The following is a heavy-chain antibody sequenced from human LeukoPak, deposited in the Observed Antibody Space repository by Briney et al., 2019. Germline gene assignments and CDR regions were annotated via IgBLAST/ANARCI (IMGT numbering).Heavy chain of an antibody. CDR2: ISGSGGST. Sequence: GGSLRLSCAASGFTFSSYAMSWVRQAPGKGLEWVSAISGSGGSTYYADSVKGRFTISRDNSNNTLYLQMNSLRAEDTAVYYCAKDLAVAPYAFDIWGQGTMVTVSS. J-gene: IGHJ3*02. CDR3: AKDLAVAPYAFDI. D-gene: IGHD6-19*01. V-gene: IGHV3-23*01. CDR1: GFTFSSYA.